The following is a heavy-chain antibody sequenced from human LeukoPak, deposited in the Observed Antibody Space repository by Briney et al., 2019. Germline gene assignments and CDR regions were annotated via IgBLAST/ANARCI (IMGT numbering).Heavy chain of an antibody. V-gene: IGHV1-2*02. CDR2: INPNSGGT. Sequence: ASVKVSCKASGYTFTGYYMHWVRQAPGQGLGWMGWINPNSGGTNYAQKFQGRVTMTRDTSISTAYMKLSRLRSDDTAVYYCATTKLVRGAFDIWGQGTMVTVSS. J-gene: IGHJ3*02. CDR1: GYTFTGYY. CDR3: ATTKLVRGAFDI. D-gene: IGHD6-13*01.